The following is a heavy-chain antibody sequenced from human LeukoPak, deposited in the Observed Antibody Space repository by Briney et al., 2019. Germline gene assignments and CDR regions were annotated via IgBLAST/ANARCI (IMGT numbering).Heavy chain of an antibody. D-gene: IGHD2-2*01. CDR2: ILYDGSHK. J-gene: IGHJ4*02. CDR1: GFTFSSCG. CDR3: ARDQQYQLLSY. Sequence: GGSLRLSCAASGFTFSSCGMHWVRQAPGKGLEWVAFILYDGSHKYYADSVKGRFTISRDNSKNTLYLQMNSLRAEDTAVYYCARDQQYQLLSYWGQGTLVTVSS. V-gene: IGHV3-30*02.